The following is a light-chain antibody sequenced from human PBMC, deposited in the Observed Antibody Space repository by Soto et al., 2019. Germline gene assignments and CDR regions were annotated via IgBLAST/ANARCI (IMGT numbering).Light chain of an antibody. CDR3: SLYSSNGSLI. V-gene: IGLV2-14*02. CDR1: TSDVGSYNL. CDR2: DVN. Sequence: QSALTQPASVSGSPGQSITISCTGTTSDVGSYNLVSWYQHHPGKAPKLMIYDVNNRPSGAPDRFSGSTSGNTASLTISGLQAEDETDYFCSLYSSNGSLIFGPGTKVTVL. J-gene: IGLJ1*01.